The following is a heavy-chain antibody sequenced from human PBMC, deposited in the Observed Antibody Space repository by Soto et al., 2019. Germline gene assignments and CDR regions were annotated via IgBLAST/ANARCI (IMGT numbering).Heavy chain of an antibody. V-gene: IGHV3-23*01. CDR2: ISGSGGST. J-gene: IGHJ6*02. Sequence: SLRLSCAAPGFTFSSYAMSWARQAPGKGLEWVSAISGSGGSTYYADSVKGRFTISRGNSKNTLYLQMNSLRAEDTAVYYCAKCAWIDNNYYYYGMDVWGQGTTVTVSS. CDR3: AKCAWIDNNYYYYGMDV. D-gene: IGHD5-12*01. CDR1: GFTFSSYA.